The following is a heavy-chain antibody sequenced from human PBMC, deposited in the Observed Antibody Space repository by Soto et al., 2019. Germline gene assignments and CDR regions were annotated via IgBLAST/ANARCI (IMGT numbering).Heavy chain of an antibody. D-gene: IGHD1-26*01. CDR3: AHDPLHSLVGGVMDV. Sequence: LRLSFAASVFTFSSYAMSWVRQAPGNGLEWVSAISGSGGSTYYADSVKGRFTISRDNSKNTLYLKMNSLRAEDTAVYYCAHDPLHSLVGGVMDVWGQGTTVTVSS. J-gene: IGHJ6*02. V-gene: IGHV3-23*01. CDR2: ISGSGGST. CDR1: VFTFSSYA.